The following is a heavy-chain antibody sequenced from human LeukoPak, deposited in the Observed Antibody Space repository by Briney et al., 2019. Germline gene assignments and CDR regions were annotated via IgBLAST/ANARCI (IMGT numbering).Heavy chain of an antibody. D-gene: IGHD6-19*01. CDR1: GYTFTGYY. CDR3: ARVAGPRGAFDI. J-gene: IGHJ3*02. Sequence: GASVKVSCKASGYTFTGYYMHWVRQAPGQGLERMGRINPNSGGTNYAQKFQGRVTMTRDTSISTAYMELSRLRSDDTAVYYCARVAGPRGAFDIWGQGTMVTVSS. CDR2: INPNSGGT. V-gene: IGHV1-2*06.